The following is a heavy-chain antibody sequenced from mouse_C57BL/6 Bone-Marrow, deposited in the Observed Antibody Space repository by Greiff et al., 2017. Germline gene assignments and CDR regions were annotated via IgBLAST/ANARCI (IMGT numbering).Heavy chain of an antibody. V-gene: IGHV5-4*01. Sequence: EVQLVESGGGLVKPGGSLKLSCAASGFTFSSYAMSWVRQTPEKRLEWVATISDGGSYTYYTDNVKGRFTISRDNAKNNLYLQMSHLKSEDTAMYYCARDDYYDLFDYWGQGTTLTVSS. CDR3: ARDDYYDLFDY. CDR2: ISDGGSYT. D-gene: IGHD2-4*01. J-gene: IGHJ2*01. CDR1: GFTFSSYA.